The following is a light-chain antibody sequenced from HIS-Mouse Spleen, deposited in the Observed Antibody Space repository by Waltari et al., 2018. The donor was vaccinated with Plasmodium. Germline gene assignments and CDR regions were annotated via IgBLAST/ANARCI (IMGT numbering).Light chain of an antibody. CDR1: DKY. V-gene: IGLV3-1*01. Sequence: DKYACWYQQKPGQSPVLVIYQDSKRPSGFPERFSGSNSGNTATLTISGTQAMDEADYYCQAWDSSTDYVFGTGTKVTVL. CDR2: QDS. CDR3: QAWDSSTDYV. J-gene: IGLJ1*01.